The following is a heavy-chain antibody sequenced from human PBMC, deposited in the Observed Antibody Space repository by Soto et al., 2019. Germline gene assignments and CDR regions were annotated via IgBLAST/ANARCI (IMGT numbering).Heavy chain of an antibody. J-gene: IGHJ4*02. V-gene: IGHV4-39*01. D-gene: IGHD2-15*01. Sequence: SETLSLTCTVSGGSIANNNYFWGWVRQPPGKGLEWIGSAAYSGGTYKNPSLKSRVTVSVDTSKNQFSLKLTSVTAADTAVYCAKVVVGATSHSDFDSWGQGTLVTVSS. CDR2: AAYSGGT. CDR3: KVVVGATSHSDFDS. CDR1: GGSIANNNYF.